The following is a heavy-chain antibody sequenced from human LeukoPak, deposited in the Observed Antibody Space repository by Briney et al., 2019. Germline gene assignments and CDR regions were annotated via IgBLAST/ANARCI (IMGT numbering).Heavy chain of an antibody. Sequence: PSETLSLTCTVSSGSISSSSYYWGWIRQPPGKGLEWIGSIYYSGSTYYNPSLKSRVTISVDTSKNQFSLSLSFVTVADTAIYYCARGGTFGEPFSRNWGQGTVVTVSS. D-gene: IGHD3-10*01. J-gene: IGHJ4*02. V-gene: IGHV4-39*07. CDR2: IYYSGST. CDR1: SGSISSSSYY. CDR3: ARGGTFGEPFSRN.